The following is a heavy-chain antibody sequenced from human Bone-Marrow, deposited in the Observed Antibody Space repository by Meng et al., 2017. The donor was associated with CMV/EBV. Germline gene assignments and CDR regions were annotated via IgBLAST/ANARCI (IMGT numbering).Heavy chain of an antibody. J-gene: IGHJ4*02. Sequence: ASVKVSCKASGYTFTAHYFHWVRQAPGQGLEWMGWIHPHRGDTNYAQQFQGRVTLTRDTSINTGYMELSSLRSEDTAVYYCASYNSRKGIRPSFDYWGQGTLVTVSS. V-gene: IGHV1-2*02. D-gene: IGHD1-20*01. CDR1: GYTFTAHY. CDR2: IHPHRGDT. CDR3: ASYNSRKGIRPSFDY.